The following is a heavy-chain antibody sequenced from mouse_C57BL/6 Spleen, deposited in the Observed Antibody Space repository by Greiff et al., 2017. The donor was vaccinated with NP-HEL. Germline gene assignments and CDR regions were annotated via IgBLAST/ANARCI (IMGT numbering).Heavy chain of an antibody. J-gene: IGHJ2*01. CDR1: GFTFSDYY. Sequence: EVQRVESEGGLVQPGRSMKLSCTASGFTFSDYYMAWVRQVPEKGLEWVANINYDGSSTYYLDSLKSRFIISRDNAKNILYLQMSSLKSEDTATYYCARVNWDLYYFDYWGQGTTLTVSS. V-gene: IGHV5-16*01. CDR2: INYDGSST. CDR3: ARVNWDLYYFDY. D-gene: IGHD4-1*02.